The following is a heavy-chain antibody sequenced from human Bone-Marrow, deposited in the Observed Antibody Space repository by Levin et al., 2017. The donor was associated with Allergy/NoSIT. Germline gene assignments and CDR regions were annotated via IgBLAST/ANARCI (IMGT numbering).Heavy chain of an antibody. D-gene: IGHD3-22*01. J-gene: IGHJ4*02. Sequence: PTGGSLRLSCLVSGLTFSKYTMHWVRQAPGKGLQWVSGITYSGDSTYYADSVKGRFTISRDNARNTLFLHMNSLRAEDTAIYYCANAPHYDTSGYYLGKYWGQGTLVTVS. V-gene: IGHV3-23*01. CDR3: ANAPHYDTSGYYLGKY. CDR1: GLTFSKYT. CDR2: ITYSGDST.